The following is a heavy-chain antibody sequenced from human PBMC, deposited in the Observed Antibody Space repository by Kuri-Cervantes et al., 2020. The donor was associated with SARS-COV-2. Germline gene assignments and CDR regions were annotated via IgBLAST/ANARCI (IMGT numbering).Heavy chain of an antibody. V-gene: IGHV3-30*04. CDR3: ARASVGATNRFAFDI. D-gene: IGHD1-26*01. Sequence: GESLKISCAASGFTFSSYAMHWVRQAPGKGLEWVAVISYDGSNKYYADSVKGRFTISRDNSKNTLYLQMNSLRAEDTAVYYCARASVGATNRFAFDIWGQGTMVTVSS. CDR1: GFTFSSYA. J-gene: IGHJ3*02. CDR2: ISYDGSNK.